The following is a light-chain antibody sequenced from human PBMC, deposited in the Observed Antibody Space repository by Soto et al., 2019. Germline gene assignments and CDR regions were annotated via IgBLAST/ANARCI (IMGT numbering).Light chain of an antibody. CDR2: WAS. Sequence: DIVMTQSPDSLAVSLGERATINCKSSQSVLYSSNNENYLAWYQHKPGQTPKLLISWASTRESGVPDRFSGSGFGTDFTLTISSLQAEDVAVYYCQQYYSTPFTFGPGTKVDIK. J-gene: IGKJ3*01. V-gene: IGKV4-1*01. CDR3: QQYYSTPFT. CDR1: QSVLYSSNNENY.